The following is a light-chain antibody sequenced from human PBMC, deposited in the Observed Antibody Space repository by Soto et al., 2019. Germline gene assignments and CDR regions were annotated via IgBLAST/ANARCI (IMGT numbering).Light chain of an antibody. J-gene: IGKJ4*01. V-gene: IGKV1-5*03. CDR1: QSISTW. CDR2: KAS. CDR3: QQYNTYPLS. Sequence: DIQMTQSPSTLSASVGDRVTITCRASQSISTWLAWCQQKPGKAPKLLIYKASNLEGGVPSRFSGSGSGTEFTITINSLQPDDFATYYCQQYNTYPLSFGGGTTVEIK.